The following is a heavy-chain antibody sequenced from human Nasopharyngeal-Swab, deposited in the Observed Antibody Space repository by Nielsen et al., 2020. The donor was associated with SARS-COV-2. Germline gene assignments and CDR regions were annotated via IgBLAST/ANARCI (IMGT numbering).Heavy chain of an antibody. D-gene: IGHD6-19*01. J-gene: IGHJ4*02. Sequence: GESLKISCAASGFTVSSNYMSWVRQAPGKGLEWVSVIYSGGSTYYADSVKGRFTISRDNSKNTLYLQMNSLRAEDTAVYYCATFPAVYSSGWYPFDYWGQGTLVTVSS. CDR1: GFTVSSNY. CDR3: ATFPAVYSSGWYPFDY. CDR2: IYSGGST. V-gene: IGHV3-53*01.